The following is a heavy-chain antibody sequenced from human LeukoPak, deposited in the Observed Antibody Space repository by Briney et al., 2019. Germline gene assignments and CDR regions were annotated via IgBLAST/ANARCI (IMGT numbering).Heavy chain of an antibody. CDR2: LNWNGGST. D-gene: IGHD6-19*01. CDR1: GFTFDDYG. J-gene: IGHJ3*02. V-gene: IGHV3-20*04. Sequence: GGSLRLSCAASGFTFDDYGMSWVRQAPGKGLEWVSGLNWNGGSTGYADSVKGRCIISRDNAKNSLYLQMNSLRADDTAVYYCARGSYSSGWYHNDAFDIWGQGTMVTVSS. CDR3: ARGSYSSGWYHNDAFDI.